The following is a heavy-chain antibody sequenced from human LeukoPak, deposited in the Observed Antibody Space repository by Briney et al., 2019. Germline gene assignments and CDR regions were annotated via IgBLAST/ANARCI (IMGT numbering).Heavy chain of an antibody. J-gene: IGHJ4*02. D-gene: IGHD3-10*01. V-gene: IGHV5-51*01. CDR3: ARTMVRGVITSSFDF. CDR1: GYSFTSYW. CDR2: IYPGDSDT. Sequence: PGESLKISCKGSGYSFTSYWIGWVRQMPGKGLEWMGIIYPGDSDTRYSPSFQGQVTISADKSISTAYLQWSSLKASDTAMYYCARTMVRGVITSSFDFWGQGTLVTVSS.